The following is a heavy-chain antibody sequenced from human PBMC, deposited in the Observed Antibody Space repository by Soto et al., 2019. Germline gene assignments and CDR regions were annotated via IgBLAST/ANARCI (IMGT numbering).Heavy chain of an antibody. J-gene: IGHJ4*02. CDR3: GPQILWFGELPTFAS. V-gene: IGHV3-23*01. CDR2: VSGNGGST. Sequence: EVHLLESGGGLVQPGGSLRLSCEASGFTFSNQAMSWVRQAPGKGLEWVSTVSGNGGSTYYAASVKGRFTISRDNSKNTLYLQMNSLRDEDTAVYYCGPQILWFGELPTFASWGQGTLVTVPS. D-gene: IGHD3-10*01. CDR1: GFTFSNQA.